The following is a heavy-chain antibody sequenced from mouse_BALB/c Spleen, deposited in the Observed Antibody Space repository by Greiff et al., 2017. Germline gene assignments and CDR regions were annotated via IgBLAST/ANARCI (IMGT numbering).Heavy chain of an antibody. CDR2: ISNGGGST. V-gene: IGHV5-12-2*01. Sequence: EVQRVESGGGLVQPGGSLTLSCAASGFTFSSYTMSWVRQTPEKRLEWVAYISNGGGSTYYPDTVKGRFTISRDNAKNTLYLQMSSMNSEDTDMYYCARHLIYYDYESAMDYWGQGTSVTVSS. D-gene: IGHD2-4*01. CDR1: GFTFSSYT. CDR3: ARHLIYYDYESAMDY. J-gene: IGHJ4*01.